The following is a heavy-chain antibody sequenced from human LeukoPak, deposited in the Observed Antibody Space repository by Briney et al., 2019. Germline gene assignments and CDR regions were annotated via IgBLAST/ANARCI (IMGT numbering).Heavy chain of an antibody. D-gene: IGHD3-22*01. CDR1: GGSISSSSYY. J-gene: IGHJ4*02. CDR2: IYYSGST. CDR3: ARPYYYDSSGYFQE. V-gene: IGHV4-39*01. Sequence: SETLSLTCTVSGGSISSSSYYWGWIRQPPGKGLVWIGSIYYSGSTYYNPSLKSRVTISVDTSKNQFSLKLSSVTAADTAVYYCARPYYYDSSGYFQEWGQGTLVTVSS.